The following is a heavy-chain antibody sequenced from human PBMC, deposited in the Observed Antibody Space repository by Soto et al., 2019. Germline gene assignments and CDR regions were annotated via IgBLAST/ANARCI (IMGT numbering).Heavy chain of an antibody. CDR2: ISYDGSNK. CDR1: GFSFSSYG. V-gene: IGHV3-30*03. D-gene: IGHD1-26*01. J-gene: IGHJ3*02. Sequence: GGSLRLSCAASGFSFSSYGMHWVRQAPGRGLEWVALISYDGSNKYYADSVKGRFTISRDNSKNTLYLQMNSLRAEDTAVYYCARRAIAHDAFDIWGQGTMVTVSS. CDR3: ARRAIAHDAFDI.